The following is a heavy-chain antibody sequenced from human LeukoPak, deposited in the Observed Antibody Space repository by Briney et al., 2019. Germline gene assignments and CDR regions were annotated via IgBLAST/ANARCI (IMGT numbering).Heavy chain of an antibody. Sequence: QPGGSLRLSCAASGFIFTNYAMSWVRQAPGKGLEWVSAVVGGGHTTFYADSVKGRFTISRDNSKNTVYLQMNGLRAEDTAVYYCAKDRARGYSYGYGGYNFDYWGQGTLVTVSS. CDR1: GFIFTNYA. J-gene: IGHJ4*02. CDR2: VVGGGHTT. D-gene: IGHD5-18*01. CDR3: AKDRARGYSYGYGGYNFDY. V-gene: IGHV3-23*01.